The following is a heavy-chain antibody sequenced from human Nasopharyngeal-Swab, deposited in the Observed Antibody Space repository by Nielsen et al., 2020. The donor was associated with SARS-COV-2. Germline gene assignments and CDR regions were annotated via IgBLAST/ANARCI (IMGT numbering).Heavy chain of an antibody. J-gene: IGHJ4*02. CDR1: GGSISSYY. CDR3: ARGTGYSSGWYHY. CDR2: IYYSGST. D-gene: IGHD6-19*01. Sequence: SETLSLTCTVSGGSISSYYWSWIRQLPGKGLAWIGYIYYSGSTNYHPSLKSRVTISVDTSKNQFSLKLSSVTAADTAVYYCARGTGYSSGWYHYWGQGTLVTVSS. V-gene: IGHV4-59*08.